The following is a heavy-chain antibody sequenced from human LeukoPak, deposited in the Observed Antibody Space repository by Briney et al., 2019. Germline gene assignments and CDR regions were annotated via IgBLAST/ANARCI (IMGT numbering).Heavy chain of an antibody. D-gene: IGHD2-21*01. CDR1: GFTFSNYA. CDR2: IYYSGST. Sequence: GSLRLSCAASGFTFSNYAMSWVRQPPGKGLEWIGNIYYSGSTYYNPSLKSRVTISVDTSKNQFSLRLSSVTAADTAVYYCGRDNGDYDFDFWGQGTLVTVSS. J-gene: IGHJ4*01. CDR3: GRDNGDYDFDF. V-gene: IGHV4-59*04.